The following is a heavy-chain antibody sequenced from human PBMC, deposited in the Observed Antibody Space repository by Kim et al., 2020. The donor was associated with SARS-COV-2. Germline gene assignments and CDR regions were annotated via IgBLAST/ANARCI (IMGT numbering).Heavy chain of an antibody. CDR3: ARVAAAGNFDRDY. D-gene: IGHD6-13*01. J-gene: IGHJ4*02. Sequence: YPGAVKGRFTISREKAKNSLHLQMNDRRDDDTAVYYCARVAAAGNFDRDYWGQGTPVTVSS. V-gene: IGHV3-13*01.